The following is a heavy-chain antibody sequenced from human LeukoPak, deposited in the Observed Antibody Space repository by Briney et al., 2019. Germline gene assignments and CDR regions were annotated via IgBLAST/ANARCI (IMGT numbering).Heavy chain of an antibody. CDR1: GGSISSSSYY. D-gene: IGHD3-22*01. J-gene: IGHJ5*02. Sequence: SETLSLTCTVSGGSISSSSYYWGWIRQPPGKGLEWIGEINHSGSINYNPSLKSRVTISVDTSKDQFSLKLSSATAADTAVYYCAREAGNYYDSSGYIVWFDPWGQGTLVTVSS. CDR3: AREAGNYYDSSGYIVWFDP. V-gene: IGHV4-39*07. CDR2: INHSGSI.